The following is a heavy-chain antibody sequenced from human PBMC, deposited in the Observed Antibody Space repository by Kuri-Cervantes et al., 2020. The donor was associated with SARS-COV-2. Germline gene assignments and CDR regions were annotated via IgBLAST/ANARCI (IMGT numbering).Heavy chain of an antibody. V-gene: IGHV3-9*01. Sequence: SLKISCAASGFTFSSYWMSWVRQAPGKGLEWVSGIIWHSRNISYAASVQGRFTISRDNAKNSPYLQMNSLRAEDTAVYYCARDKRGYSYGPYYYYGMDVWGQETTVTVSS. CDR2: IIWHSRNI. CDR3: ARDKRGYSYGPYYYYGMDV. D-gene: IGHD5-18*01. CDR1: GFTFSSYW. J-gene: IGHJ6*02.